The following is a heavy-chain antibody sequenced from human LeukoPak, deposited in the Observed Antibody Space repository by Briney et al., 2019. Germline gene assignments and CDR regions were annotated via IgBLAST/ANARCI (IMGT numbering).Heavy chain of an antibody. D-gene: IGHD3-22*01. V-gene: IGHV6-1*01. CDR2: TYYRSKLYN. Sequence: SQTLSLTCAISGDSFSSNSAAWDWLRQSPSRGLEWLGRTYYRSKLYNDYAVSVKSLITINPDTSKNQFSLQLNSVTPEDTAVYYCARGSITMIVHPFDYWGQGTLVTVSS. CDR1: GDSFSSNSAA. J-gene: IGHJ4*02. CDR3: ARGSITMIVHPFDY.